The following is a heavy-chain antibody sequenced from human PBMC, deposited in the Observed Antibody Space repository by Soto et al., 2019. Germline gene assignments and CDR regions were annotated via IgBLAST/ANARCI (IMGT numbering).Heavy chain of an antibody. D-gene: IGHD2-15*01. Sequence: QVQLVQSGAEVKKPGASVKVSCKASGYSFTSNGFSWVRQAPGQRFEWMGWISGHNGKTNYAKQFQGRVALTTDTSTNTAYMELRSLTSDDTAVYYCARDGGGLIRYYYSGMDVWGQGTTVTVSS. V-gene: IGHV1-18*01. CDR1: GYSFTSNG. J-gene: IGHJ6*02. CDR3: ARDGGGLIRYYYSGMDV. CDR2: ISGHNGKT.